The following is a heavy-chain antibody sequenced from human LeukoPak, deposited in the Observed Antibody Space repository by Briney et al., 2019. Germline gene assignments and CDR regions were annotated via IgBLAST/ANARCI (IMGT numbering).Heavy chain of an antibody. J-gene: IGHJ1*01. CDR2: IIPVLGRT. Sequence: SVKVSCKVSGGTFSSHGIRWVRQAPGQGLEWMGRIIPVLGRTDYAQNFQGRFTITADKSTTTAYMELNSLASEDTAVYFCARTITMAGLDHWGQGTLVTVSS. V-gene: IGHV1-69*04. CDR1: GGTFSSHG. D-gene: IGHD6-19*01. CDR3: ARTITMAGLDH.